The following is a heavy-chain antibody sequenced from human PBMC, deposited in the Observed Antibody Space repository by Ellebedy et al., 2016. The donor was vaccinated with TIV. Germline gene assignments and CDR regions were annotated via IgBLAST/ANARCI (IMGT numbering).Heavy chain of an antibody. CDR2: IIPIFGTA. CDR1: GGTFSSYA. Sequence: SVKVSXKASGGTFSSYAISWVRQAPGQGLEWMGGIIPIFGTANYAQKFQGRVTITADESTSTAYMELSSLRSDDTAVYYCARGDYSSSRDYYYYYMDVWGKGTTVTVSS. J-gene: IGHJ6*03. D-gene: IGHD6-6*01. V-gene: IGHV1-69*13. CDR3: ARGDYSSSRDYYYYYMDV.